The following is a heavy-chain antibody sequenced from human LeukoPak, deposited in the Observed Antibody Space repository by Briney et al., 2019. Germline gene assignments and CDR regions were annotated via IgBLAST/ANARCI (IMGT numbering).Heavy chain of an antibody. CDR2: IYYSGST. J-gene: IGHJ4*02. D-gene: IGHD6-13*01. Sequence: SETLSLTCTVSGGTISSYSWSWIRQPPGKGLEWIGYIYYSGSTNYNPSLKSRVTISVDTSTNQFSLKLSSVTAADKAVYYCARAELPGIAAAAVGYRGQGTLVTVSS. CDR3: ARAELPGIAAAAVGY. CDR1: GGTISSYS. V-gene: IGHV4-59*01.